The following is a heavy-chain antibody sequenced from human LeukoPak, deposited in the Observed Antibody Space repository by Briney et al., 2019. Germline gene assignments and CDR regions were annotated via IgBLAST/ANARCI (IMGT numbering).Heavy chain of an antibody. J-gene: IGHJ5*02. CDR3: ASLPSKYYYGPFDP. Sequence: SETLSLTCTVSGGSISSSSHYWGWIRQPPGKGLEWIGSIYYIGSTYYNPSLKSRVTISVDTSKNQFSLKLSSVTAADTAVYYCASLPSKYYYGPFDPWGQGTLVTVSS. CDR2: IYYIGST. D-gene: IGHD3-10*01. V-gene: IGHV4-39*07. CDR1: GGSISSSSHY.